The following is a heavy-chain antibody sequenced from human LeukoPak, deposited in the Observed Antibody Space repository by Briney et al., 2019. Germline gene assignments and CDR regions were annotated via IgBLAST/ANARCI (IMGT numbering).Heavy chain of an antibody. Sequence: PSETLSLTCIVSGGSIRNYYWNWIRQSPGKGLEWFGFIHYSGSTYYRPTLKSRVTMSVDTSKNQFSLKLTSVTAADTAVYYCARGGDSSGYLNHYYYGMDVWGQGTTVTVSS. CDR3: ARGGDSSGYLNHYYYGMDV. D-gene: IGHD5-18*01. CDR1: GGSIRNYY. J-gene: IGHJ6*02. CDR2: IHYSGST. V-gene: IGHV4-59*01.